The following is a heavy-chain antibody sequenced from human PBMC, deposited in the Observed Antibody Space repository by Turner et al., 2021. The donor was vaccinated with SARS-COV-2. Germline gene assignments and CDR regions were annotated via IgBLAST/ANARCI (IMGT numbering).Heavy chain of an antibody. CDR1: GHSISSYW. Sequence: VQLQQSGAEVKKTGESLKISCKGSGHSISSYWIGCVRQMPGKGLDGMGIILLGDSDTRYSPSFQGQVTISADNSIATAYMQWSSLKASDTATYYCAKLRGSSYGMDVWGHGTTVTVSS. CDR3: AKLRGSSYGMDV. V-gene: IGHV5-51*01. CDR2: ILLGDSDT. J-gene: IGHJ6*02. D-gene: IGHD6-6*01.